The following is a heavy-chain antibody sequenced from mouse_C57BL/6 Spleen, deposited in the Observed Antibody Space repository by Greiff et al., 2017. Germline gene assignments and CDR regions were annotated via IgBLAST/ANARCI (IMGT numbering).Heavy chain of an antibody. J-gene: IGHJ2*01. CDR2: IDPSDSYT. CDR3: AVDGSSLFDY. CDR1: GYTFTSYW. D-gene: IGHD1-1*01. Sequence: QVQLQQPGAELVRPGTSVKLSCKASGYTFTSYWMHWVKQRPGQGLEWIGVIDPSDSYTNYNQKFKGKATLTVDTSSSTAYMQLSSLTSEDSAVYYCAVDGSSLFDYWGQGTTLTVSS. V-gene: IGHV1-59*01.